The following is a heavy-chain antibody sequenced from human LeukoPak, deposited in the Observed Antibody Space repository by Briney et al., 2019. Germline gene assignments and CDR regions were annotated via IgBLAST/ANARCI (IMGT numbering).Heavy chain of an antibody. J-gene: IGHJ6*02. Sequence: GGSLRLSCVASGFTFNSYGIHWVRQTPGKGLEWVALIWYDGSNEYYADSAKGRFTISRDNSKNTLYLQMNSLRAEDTAVYYCARVDSYCSGEGCYYYYGMDVWGQGTTVTVSS. CDR3: ARVDSYCSGEGCYYYYGMDV. CDR1: GFTFNSYG. CDR2: IWYDGSNE. D-gene: IGHD2-15*01. V-gene: IGHV3-33*01.